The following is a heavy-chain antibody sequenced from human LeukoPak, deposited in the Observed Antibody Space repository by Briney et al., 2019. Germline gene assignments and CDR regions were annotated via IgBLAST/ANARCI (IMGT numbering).Heavy chain of an antibody. CDR3: AREHYYDSSGYTALDV. CDR1: GYTFTSYY. CDR2: INPSGGST. J-gene: IGHJ6*02. D-gene: IGHD3-22*01. V-gene: IGHV1-46*01. Sequence: ASVKVSCKASGYTFTSYYMHWVRQAPGQGLEWMGIINPSGGSTSYAQKFQGRVTMTRDTSTSTVYMELSSLRSEDTAVYYCAREHYYDSSGYTALDVWGQGTTVTVSS.